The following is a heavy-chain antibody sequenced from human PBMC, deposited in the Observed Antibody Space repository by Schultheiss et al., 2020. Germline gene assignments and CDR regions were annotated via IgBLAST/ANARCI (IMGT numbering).Heavy chain of an antibody. CDR3: AKAPWAEYYYGSWFSY. V-gene: IGHV3-30*18. J-gene: IGHJ4*02. CDR1: GFTFSSYG. CDR2: ISYDGSNK. D-gene: IGHD3-10*01. Sequence: GGSLRLSCAASGFTFSSYGMHWVRQAPGKGLEWVAVISYDGSNKYYADSVKGRFTISRDNSKNTLYLQMNSLRAEDTAVYYCAKAPWAEYYYGSWFSYWGQGTLVTVS.